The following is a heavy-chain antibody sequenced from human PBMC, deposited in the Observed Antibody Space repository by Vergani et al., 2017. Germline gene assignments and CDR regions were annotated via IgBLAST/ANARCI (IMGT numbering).Heavy chain of an antibody. D-gene: IGHD3-3*01. V-gene: IGHV4-61*02. CDR3: ARDRFYDFWSGPPGGMDV. CDR1: GGSISSGSYY. J-gene: IGHJ6*02. Sequence: VQLQESGPGLVKPSQTLSLTCTVSGGSISSGSYYWSWIRQPAGKGLEWIGRIYTSGSTNYNPSLKSRVTISVDTSKNQFSLKLSSVTAADTAVYYCARDRFYDFWSGPPGGMDVWGQGTTVTVSS. CDR2: IYTSGST.